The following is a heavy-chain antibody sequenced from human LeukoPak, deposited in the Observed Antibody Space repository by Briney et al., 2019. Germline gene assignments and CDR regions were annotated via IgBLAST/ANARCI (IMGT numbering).Heavy chain of an antibody. J-gene: IGHJ4*02. V-gene: IGHV4-34*01. D-gene: IGHD1-7*01. CDR2: INHSGST. CDR1: GGSFSGYY. Sequence: SETLSLTCAVYGGSFSGYYWSWIRQPPGKGLEWIGEINHSGSTNYNPSLKSRVTISVDTSKNQFSLKLSSVTAADTAVYYCARELLGLELLAFDHWGQGTLVTVSS. CDR3: ARELLGLELLAFDH.